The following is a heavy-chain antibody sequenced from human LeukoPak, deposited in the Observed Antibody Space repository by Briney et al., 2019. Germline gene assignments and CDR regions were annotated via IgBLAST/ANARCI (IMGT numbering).Heavy chain of an antibody. D-gene: IGHD6-25*01. CDR2: VHLDGRT. CDR3: AREGGFYRPLDY. CDR1: GGSVSSTNW. J-gene: IGHJ4*02. Sequence: SETLSLTCGVSGGSVSSTNWWTWIRQPPGKGLEWIGEVHLDGRTNFNPSLKSRLTMSVDPSENHVSLKLTSVTAADTAVYYCAREGGFYRPLDYSGQGTLVTVSS. V-gene: IGHV4-4*02.